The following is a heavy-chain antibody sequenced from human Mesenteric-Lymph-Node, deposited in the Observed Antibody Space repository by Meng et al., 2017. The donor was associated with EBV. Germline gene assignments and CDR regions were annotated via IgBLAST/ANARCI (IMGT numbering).Heavy chain of an antibody. D-gene: IGHD3-10*01. J-gene: IGHJ4*02. CDR2: FYYSGST. CDR1: GGSISSSSYY. Sequence: LQLPESGPGLVKPSETLSLTCTVSGGSISSSSYYWGWIRQPPGQGLEWIGSFYYSGSTYYNPSLKSRVTISEHTSKNQFSLKLSSVTAADTAVYYCARVLLRGVILLWGQGTLVTVSS. V-gene: IGHV4-39*07. CDR3: ARVLLRGVILL.